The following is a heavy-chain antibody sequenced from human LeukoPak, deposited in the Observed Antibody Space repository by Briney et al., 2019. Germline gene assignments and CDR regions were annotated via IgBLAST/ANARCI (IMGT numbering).Heavy chain of an antibody. CDR3: ARVAVAVNYFDY. Sequence: GASVKVSCKASGYTFASYGISWVRQAPGQGLEWMGWISAYNGSTNYAQKLQGRVTMTTDTSTSTAYMELRSLRSDDTAVYYCARVAVAVNYFDYWGQGTLVTVSS. J-gene: IGHJ4*02. V-gene: IGHV1-18*01. CDR1: GYTFASYG. D-gene: IGHD6-19*01. CDR2: ISAYNGST.